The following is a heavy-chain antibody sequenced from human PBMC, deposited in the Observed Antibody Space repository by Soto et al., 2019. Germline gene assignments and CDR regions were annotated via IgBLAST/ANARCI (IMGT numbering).Heavy chain of an antibody. CDR1: GFTFSSYG. J-gene: IGHJ4*02. Sequence: QVQLVESGGGVVQPGRSLRLSCAASGFTFSSYGFYWVLQAPGKGLEWVAVMWYDGSNQFYGDSVKGRFTISRDNSKDTVYLQMTSLRAEDSAVYYCGREGWIDSDNTGIDYWGQGTPVTVSS. V-gene: IGHV3-33*01. CDR3: GREGWIDSDNTGIDY. D-gene: IGHD2-2*03. CDR2: MWYDGSNQ.